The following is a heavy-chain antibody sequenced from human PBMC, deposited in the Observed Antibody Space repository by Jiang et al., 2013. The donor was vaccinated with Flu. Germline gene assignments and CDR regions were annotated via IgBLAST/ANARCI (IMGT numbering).Heavy chain of an antibody. J-gene: IGHJ4*01. CDR1: GYSFPDYY. CDR3: ARLAAPIAY. CDR2: IIPNSGDT. D-gene: IGHD6-25*01. V-gene: IGHV1-2*06. Sequence: SGAEVKKPGASVKVSCKASGYSFPDYYIHWVRQAPGQGLEWMGRIIPNSGDTKYPQKFQGRVTVTRDTSISTAYMELSSLTSDDTAVYYCARLAAPIAYWG.